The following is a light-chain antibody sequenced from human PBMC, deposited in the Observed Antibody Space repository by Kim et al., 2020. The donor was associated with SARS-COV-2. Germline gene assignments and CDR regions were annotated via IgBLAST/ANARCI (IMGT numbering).Light chain of an antibody. CDR3: QQYNSLST. CDR1: QSISSW. J-gene: IGKJ2*01. CDR2: DAS. V-gene: IGKV1-5*01. Sequence: LSASVGDRVTITCRASQSISSWLAWYQQKPGKAPKLLIYDASSLESGVPSRFSGSGSGTEFTLTISSLQPDDFATYYCQQYNSLSTFGQGTKLEI.